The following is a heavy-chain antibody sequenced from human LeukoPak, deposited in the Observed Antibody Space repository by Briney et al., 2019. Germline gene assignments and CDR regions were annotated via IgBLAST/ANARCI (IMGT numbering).Heavy chain of an antibody. V-gene: IGHV3-66*01. D-gene: IGHD5-18*01. J-gene: IGHJ3*02. CDR1: GFTFSLAA. Sequence: GGSLRLSCAASGFTFSLAAMSWVRQAPGKGLEWVSVIYSGGSTYYADSVEGRFTISRDNSKNTLYLQMNSLRAEDTAVYYCARWGYSYGIDIWGQGTMVTVSS. CDR3: ARWGYSYGIDI. CDR2: IYSGGST.